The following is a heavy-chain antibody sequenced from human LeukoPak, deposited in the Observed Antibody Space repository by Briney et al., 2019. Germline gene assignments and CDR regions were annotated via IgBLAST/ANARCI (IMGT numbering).Heavy chain of an antibody. D-gene: IGHD3-10*01. CDR2: IKEDGSES. CDR1: EFIFSTYW. Sequence: GGSLRLSCAASEFIFSTYWMSWVRQAPGKGLEWVANIKEDGSESHYVDSVKGRFTISRDNAKNSLYLQMNSLRGEDTAMYFCAKAGLLWFGESWMDVWGQGTTVTVSS. J-gene: IGHJ6*02. CDR3: AKAGLLWFGESWMDV. V-gene: IGHV3-7*01.